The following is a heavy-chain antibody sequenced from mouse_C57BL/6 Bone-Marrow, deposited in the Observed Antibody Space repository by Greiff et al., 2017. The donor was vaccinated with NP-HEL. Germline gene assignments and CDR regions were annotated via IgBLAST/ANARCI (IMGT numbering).Heavy chain of an antibody. CDR3: ARYYYGSSPYYYAMDY. V-gene: IGHV1-61*01. CDR2: IYPSDSDT. Sequence: QVQLQQPGAELVRPGSSVKLSCKASGYTFTSYWMAWVKQRPGQGLAWIGNIYPSDSDTHYTQKFKDKATLTVDKSSSTAYMQLSSLTSEDSAVYYCARYYYGSSPYYYAMDYWGQGTSVTVSS. J-gene: IGHJ4*01. D-gene: IGHD1-1*01. CDR1: GYTFTSYW.